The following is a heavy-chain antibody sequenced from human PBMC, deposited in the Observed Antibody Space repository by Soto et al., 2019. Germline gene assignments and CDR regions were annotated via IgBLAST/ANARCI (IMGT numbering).Heavy chain of an antibody. Sequence: ASVKGSCKASGYTFTHHYMHWVRQAPGQGLEWMGIINPNGGSTTYAQRFRAGFTMTRDTSTSTVYMELSSLRSEDSAVYYCATSVNSAMAFDYWGQGTLVTVSS. CDR3: ATSVNSAMAFDY. CDR1: GYTFTHHY. V-gene: IGHV1-46*01. D-gene: IGHD5-18*01. J-gene: IGHJ4*02. CDR2: INPNGGST.